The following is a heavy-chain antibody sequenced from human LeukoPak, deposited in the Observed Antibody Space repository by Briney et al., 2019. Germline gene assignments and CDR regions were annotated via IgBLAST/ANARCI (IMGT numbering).Heavy chain of an antibody. V-gene: IGHV4-59*01. CDR1: GDFITAYY. CDR2: VYYSGST. Sequence: SETLSLTCTVSGDFITAYYWSWIRQPPGKGLEWIGYVYYSGSTEYNPSLRSRVTISLDTSKNQFSLKLRSVTAADTAVYYCARVEEAYGSGRRENYYYYYMDVWGKGTTVTISS. D-gene: IGHD3-10*01. J-gene: IGHJ6*03. CDR3: ARVEEAYGSGRRENYYYYYMDV.